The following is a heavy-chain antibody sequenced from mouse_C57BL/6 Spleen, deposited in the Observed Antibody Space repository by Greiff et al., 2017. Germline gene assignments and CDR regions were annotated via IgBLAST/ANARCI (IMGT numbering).Heavy chain of an antibody. J-gene: IGHJ4*01. Sequence: EVMLVESGGGLVKPGGSLKLSCAASGFTFSSYAMSWVRQTPEKRLEWVATISDGGSYTYYPDNVKGRFTNSRDNAKNNLYLQMSHLKSEDTAVYYGGRGRGPDYGEGWGQGAAVTVSS. D-gene: IGHD1-1*02. CDR1: GFTFSSYA. V-gene: IGHV5-4*03. CDR2: ISDGGSYT. CDR3: GRGRGPDYGEG.